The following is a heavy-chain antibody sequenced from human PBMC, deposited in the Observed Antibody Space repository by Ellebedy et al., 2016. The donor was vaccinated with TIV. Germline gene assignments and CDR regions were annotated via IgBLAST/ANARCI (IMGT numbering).Heavy chain of an antibody. D-gene: IGHD2/OR15-2a*01. J-gene: IGHJ3*02. Sequence: SETLSLTXAVYGGSFSNYYWTWIRQTPGKGLEWIGYIYYSGGTNYNPSFRSRVTISVDTSKNQFSLKLNSVTAADTAVYYCARDVYGDAFDIWGQGTMVTVSS. CDR3: ARDVYGDAFDI. V-gene: IGHV4-59*01. CDR1: GGSFSNYY. CDR2: IYYSGGT.